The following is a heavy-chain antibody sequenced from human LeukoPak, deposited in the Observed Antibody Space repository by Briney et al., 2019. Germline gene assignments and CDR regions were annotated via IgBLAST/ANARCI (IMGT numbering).Heavy chain of an antibody. CDR3: ARDRYSSSWFFDY. J-gene: IGHJ4*02. D-gene: IGHD6-13*01. Sequence: GGSLRLSCAASGFTFSSYSMNWVRQAPGKGLEWVSSISSSSSYIYYADSVKGRFTISRDNAKNSLYLQMNSLRAEDTAVYYCARDRYSSSWFFDYWGQGPWSPSPQ. CDR2: ISSSSSYI. CDR1: GFTFSSYS. V-gene: IGHV3-21*01.